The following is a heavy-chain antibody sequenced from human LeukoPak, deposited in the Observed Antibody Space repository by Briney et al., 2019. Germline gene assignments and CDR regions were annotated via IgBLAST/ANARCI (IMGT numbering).Heavy chain of an antibody. D-gene: IGHD4-17*01. Sequence: SGPALVKPTQTLTLTGTFSGFSLSTNGMCVGWIRQPPGKGLEWIGYIYYSGSTYYNPSLKSRVTISVDTSKNQFSLKLSSVTAADTAVYYCARTVADYYGGNSHYYGMDVWGQGTTVTVSS. CDR3: ARTVADYYGGNSHYYGMDV. J-gene: IGHJ6*02. CDR1: GFSLSTNGMC. CDR2: IYYSGST. V-gene: IGHV4-31*03.